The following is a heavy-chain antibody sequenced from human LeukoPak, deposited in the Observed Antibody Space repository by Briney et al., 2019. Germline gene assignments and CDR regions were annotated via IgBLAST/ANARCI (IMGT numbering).Heavy chain of an antibody. D-gene: IGHD6-13*01. Sequence: PGGSLRLSCAASGFTFSSYGMHWVRQAPGKGLEWVAVISYDGSNKYYADSVKGRFTISRDNSKNTLYLQMNSLRAEDTAVYYCAKDFSNNDAFDIWGQGTMVTVSS. CDR3: AKDFSNNDAFDI. CDR1: GFTFSSYG. J-gene: IGHJ3*02. V-gene: IGHV3-30*18. CDR2: ISYDGSNK.